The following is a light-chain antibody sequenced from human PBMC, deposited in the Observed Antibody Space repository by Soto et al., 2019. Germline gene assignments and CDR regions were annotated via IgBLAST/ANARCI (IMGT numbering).Light chain of an antibody. V-gene: IGLV1-40*01. Sequence: QSVLTQPPSVSGAPGQRVTISCTGSNSNIGAGYDVHWYQQFPGTAPKLLIYGNNNRPSGVPDRFSGSKSGTSASLAITGLQAEDEADYYCQSYDSSLSGYVFGTGTKLTVL. CDR2: GNN. CDR1: NSNIGAGYD. CDR3: QSYDSSLSGYV. J-gene: IGLJ1*01.